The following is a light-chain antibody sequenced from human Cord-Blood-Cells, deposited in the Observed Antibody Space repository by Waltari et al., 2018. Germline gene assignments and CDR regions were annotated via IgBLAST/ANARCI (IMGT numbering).Light chain of an antibody. V-gene: IGLV2-11*01. CDR1: SSDVGGYNY. J-gene: IGLJ2*01. CDR2: DVS. Sequence: QSALTQPRSVSGSPGQSVTISCTGTSSDVGGYNYVSWYQQHPGKAPKLMIYDVSKRPQGVPDRFSGSKSGNSASLTISGRQAEDEADYYCCSYAGSYTYVVFGGGTKLTVL. CDR3: CSYAGSYTYVV.